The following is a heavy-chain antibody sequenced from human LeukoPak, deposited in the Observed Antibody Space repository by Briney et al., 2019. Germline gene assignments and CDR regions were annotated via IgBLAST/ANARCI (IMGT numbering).Heavy chain of an antibody. CDR1: GFTFSSYS. CDR2: ISSSSSYI. V-gene: IGHV3-21*01. J-gene: IGHJ5*02. CDR3: ARDVPHNWFDT. Sequence: PGGSLRLSCAASGFTFSSYSMNWVRQAPGKGLEWVSSISSSSSYIYHADSVKGRFTTSRDNAKNSLYLQMNSLRAEDTAVYYCARDVPHNWFDTWGQGTLVTVSS.